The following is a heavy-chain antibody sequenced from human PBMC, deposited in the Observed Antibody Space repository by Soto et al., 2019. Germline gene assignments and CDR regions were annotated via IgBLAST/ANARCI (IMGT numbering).Heavy chain of an antibody. CDR3: ARHGPSSDY. J-gene: IGHJ4*02. CDR1: GFTFSRYG. CDR2: IKSDGSEG. V-gene: IGHV3-7*01. Sequence: GGSLRLSCSASGFTFSRYGMSWVRQAPGKGLEWVANIKSDGSEGYYVDSVRGRFAISRDNAKNSLFLQMNSLRPEDTAVYSCARHGPSSDYWGQGTLVTVSS. D-gene: IGHD2-2*01.